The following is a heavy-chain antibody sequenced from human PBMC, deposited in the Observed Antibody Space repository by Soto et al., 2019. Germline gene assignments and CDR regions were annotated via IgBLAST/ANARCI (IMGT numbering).Heavy chain of an antibody. J-gene: IGHJ5*02. V-gene: IGHV4-39*01. D-gene: IGHD1-7*01. CDR3: ARLNEDWDSHFWFDP. CDR2: IYYSGST. Sequence: SETLSLTCTVSGGSISSSSYYWGWIRQPPGKGLEWIGSIYYSGSTYYNPSLKSRVTISVDTSKNQFSLKLSSVTAADTAVYYCARLNEDWDSHFWFDPWGQGTLVTISS. CDR1: GGSISSSSYY.